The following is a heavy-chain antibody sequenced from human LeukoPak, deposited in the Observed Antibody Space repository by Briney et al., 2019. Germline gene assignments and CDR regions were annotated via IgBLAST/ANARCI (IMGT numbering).Heavy chain of an antibody. J-gene: IGHJ4*02. CDR1: GFTVSSNY. CDR2: IYSGGST. CDR3: ARSPPFRQQLVTPTYYFDY. V-gene: IGHV3-66*01. D-gene: IGHD6-13*01. Sequence: GGSLRLSCAASGFTVSSNYMSWVRQAPGKGLEWVSVIYSGGSTYYADSVKGRFTISRHNSKNTLYLQMNSLRAEDTAVYYCARSPPFRQQLVTPTYYFDYWGQGTLVTVSS.